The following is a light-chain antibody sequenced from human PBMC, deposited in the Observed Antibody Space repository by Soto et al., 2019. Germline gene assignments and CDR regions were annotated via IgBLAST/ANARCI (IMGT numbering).Light chain of an antibody. CDR2: EVN. Sequence: QSALTQPASLSGSPGQSITISCTGTSSDIGAYDYVSWFQQHPGKAPKLMISEVNNRPSGVSNRFSGSKSGNTASLTISGLQADDEADYYCLSYAGSYNFVFGSGTQLTVL. CDR3: LSYAGSYNFV. J-gene: IGLJ7*01. V-gene: IGLV2-14*01. CDR1: SSDIGAYDY.